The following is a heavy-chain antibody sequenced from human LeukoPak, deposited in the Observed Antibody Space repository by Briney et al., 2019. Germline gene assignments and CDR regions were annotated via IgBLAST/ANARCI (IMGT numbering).Heavy chain of an antibody. J-gene: IGHJ6*02. CDR2: INAGNGNT. Sequence: ASVKVSCKASGYTFTSYAMHWVRQAPGQRLEWMGWINAGNGNTKYSQKFQGRVTITRDTSASTAYMELSSLRSEDTAVYYCAREEPPPLYYYGMDVWGQGTTVTVSS. CDR1: GYTFTSYA. CDR3: AREEPPPLYYYGMDV. D-gene: IGHD1-14*01. V-gene: IGHV1-3*01.